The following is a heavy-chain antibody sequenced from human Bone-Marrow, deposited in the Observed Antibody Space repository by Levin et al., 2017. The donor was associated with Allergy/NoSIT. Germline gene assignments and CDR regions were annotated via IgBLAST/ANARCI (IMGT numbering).Heavy chain of an antibody. CDR1: GFTFSSYA. V-gene: IGHV3-23*01. D-gene: IGHD3-9*01. J-gene: IGHJ4*02. CDR2: ISGSGGST. Sequence: GGSLRLSCAASGFTFSSYAMSWVRQAPGKGLEWVSAISGSGGSTYYADSVKGRFTISRDNSKNTLYLQMNSLRAEDTAVYYCAKDSRYFDWLEHYFDYWGQGTLVTVSS. CDR3: AKDSRYFDWLEHYFDY.